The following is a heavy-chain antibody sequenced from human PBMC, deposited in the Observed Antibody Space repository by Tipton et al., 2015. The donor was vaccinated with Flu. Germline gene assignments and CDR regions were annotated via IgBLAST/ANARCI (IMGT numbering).Heavy chain of an antibody. D-gene: IGHD1/OR15-1a*01. Sequence: LRLSCAVYGGFFSGYYWSWIRQPPGEGLEWIGEINHSGTTHYKPSLKSRLTISVDASKNQFSLRLNSVTAADTAVYYCARRSGTWNNAGFDPWGQGTLVTVSS. CDR1: GGFFSGYY. V-gene: IGHV4-34*01. CDR3: ARRSGTWNNAGFDP. J-gene: IGHJ5*02. CDR2: INHSGTT.